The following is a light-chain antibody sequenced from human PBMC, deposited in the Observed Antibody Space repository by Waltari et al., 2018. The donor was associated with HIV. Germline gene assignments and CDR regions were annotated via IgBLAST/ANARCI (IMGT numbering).Light chain of an antibody. CDR3: QKYNDRALT. CDR2: DAS. V-gene: IGKV1-33*01. Sequence: DIQMTQPPPSLSASVRDRVTTTSQAGQAIRNYLNWYQQKPGPAPKLLIYDASLLYPGVPSRFSGSGSGTYFTLTISRLQPEDIATYYCQKYNDRALTFGGGTKVQI. J-gene: IGKJ4*01. CDR1: QAIRNY.